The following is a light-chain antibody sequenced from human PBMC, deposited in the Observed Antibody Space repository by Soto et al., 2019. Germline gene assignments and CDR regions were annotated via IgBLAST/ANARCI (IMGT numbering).Light chain of an antibody. CDR3: QQFHNLPRT. Sequence: EMVMSQSPATMSVSPGERATLSCRASQSMGSNVAWYQQKPGQAPRLLIYGASTRAAGIPARFSGSGSGTEFTLTITSLQSEDFAVYYCQQFHNLPRTFGQGTKVDIK. J-gene: IGKJ1*01. V-gene: IGKV3-15*01. CDR2: GAS. CDR1: QSMGSN.